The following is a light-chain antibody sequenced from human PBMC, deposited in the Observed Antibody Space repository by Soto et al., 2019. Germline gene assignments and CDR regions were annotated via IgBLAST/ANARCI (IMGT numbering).Light chain of an antibody. CDR3: QQYNSYWT. V-gene: IGKV1-5*03. CDR1: QSISSW. CDR2: KAS. J-gene: IGKJ1*01. Sequence: DIQMTQSPSTLSASVGDRATITCRASQSISSWLAWYQQKPGKAPKLLIYKASSLESGVPSMFSGSGSGTEFTLTISSLQPDDFATYYCQQYNSYWTFGQGTKVEIK.